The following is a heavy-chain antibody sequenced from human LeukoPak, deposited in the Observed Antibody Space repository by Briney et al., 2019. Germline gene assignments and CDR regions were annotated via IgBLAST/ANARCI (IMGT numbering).Heavy chain of an antibody. V-gene: IGHV3-30*03. CDR2: ISYDGSNK. D-gene: IGHD3-10*01. CDR1: GFTFSNAW. J-gene: IGHJ6*03. Sequence: PGGSLRLSCAASGFTFSNAWMSWVRQAPGKGLEWVAVISYDGSNKYYADSVKGRFTISRDNSKNTLYLQMNSLRAEDTAVYYCARDGSGTTLSYYYYYYMDVWGKGTTVTVSS. CDR3: ARDGSGTTLSYYYYYYMDV.